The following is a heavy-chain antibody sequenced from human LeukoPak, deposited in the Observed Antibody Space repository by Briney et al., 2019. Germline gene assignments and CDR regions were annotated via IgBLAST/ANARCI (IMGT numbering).Heavy chain of an antibody. V-gene: IGHV1-18*01. J-gene: IGHJ4*02. CDR1: GYTFTSYG. D-gene: IGHD3-22*01. CDR3: ATARYYDSSGYYPYYFDY. Sequence: ASVKVSCKASGYTFTSYGISWVRQAPGQGLEWMGWISAYNGNTNYAQKLQGRVTMTTDTSTSTAYMELSSLRSEDTAVYYCATARYYDSSGYYPYYFDYWGQGTLVTVSS. CDR2: ISAYNGNT.